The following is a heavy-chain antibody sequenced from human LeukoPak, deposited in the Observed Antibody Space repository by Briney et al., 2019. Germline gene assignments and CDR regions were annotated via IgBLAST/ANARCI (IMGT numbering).Heavy chain of an antibody. D-gene: IGHD3-10*01. V-gene: IGHV3-7*01. Sequence: GGSLRLSCAASGFTFSSYWMSWVRQAPGKGLEWVANIKQDGSEKYYVDSVKGRFTISRDNAKNSLYLQMNSLRAEDTAVYYCARAYGSGSGRIGAFDIWGQGTMVTVSS. CDR1: GFTFSSYW. J-gene: IGHJ3*02. CDR2: IKQDGSEK. CDR3: ARAYGSGSGRIGAFDI.